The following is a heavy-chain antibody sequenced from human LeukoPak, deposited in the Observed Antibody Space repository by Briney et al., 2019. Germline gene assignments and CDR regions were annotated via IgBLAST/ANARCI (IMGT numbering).Heavy chain of an antibody. CDR3: ARDSTTVVTRGAFDY. V-gene: IGHV3-21*01. CDR2: IGGSSSSL. J-gene: IGHJ4*02. D-gene: IGHD4-23*01. CDR1: GFTFSIYS. Sequence: GGSLRLSCAASGFTFSIYSMNWVRQAPGKGLEWVSSIGGSSSSLYYAESVKGRFTISRDNAKNSLYLQMNSLRAEDTAVYYCARDSTTVVTRGAFDYWGQGTLVTVSS.